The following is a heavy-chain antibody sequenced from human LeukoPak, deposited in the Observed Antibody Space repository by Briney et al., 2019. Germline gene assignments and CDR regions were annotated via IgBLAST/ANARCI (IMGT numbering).Heavy chain of an antibody. Sequence: VASVKVSCEASGYTLNELSIHWVRQAPGKGLEWMGGFDPEDGETIYAQKFRGRLTMTEDTSTDTAYMELSSLRPDDTAVYYCTTDLDYWGQGSLVTVSS. J-gene: IGHJ4*02. CDR1: GYTLNELS. CDR2: FDPEDGET. V-gene: IGHV1-24*01. CDR3: TTDLDY.